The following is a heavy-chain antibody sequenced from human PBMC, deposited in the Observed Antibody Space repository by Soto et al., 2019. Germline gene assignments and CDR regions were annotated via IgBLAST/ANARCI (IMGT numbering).Heavy chain of an antibody. V-gene: IGHV3-15*01. CDR3: IKDTINLWPYDY. Sequence: GGSLRLSCAASVFLFSNAWMSWVRQGPGKGLEWVARIKSQSDGGATEYAAVVKGRFTISRDDSNNAVYLQMDSLTSDDTGVYYCIKDTINLWPYDYWGQGNPVTVSS. J-gene: IGHJ4*02. D-gene: IGHD3-10*01. CDR2: IKSQSDGGAT. CDR1: VFLFSNAW.